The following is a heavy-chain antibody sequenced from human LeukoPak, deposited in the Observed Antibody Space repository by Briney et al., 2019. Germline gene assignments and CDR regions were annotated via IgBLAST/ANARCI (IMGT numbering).Heavy chain of an antibody. CDR2: ISSSSSYL. J-gene: IGHJ4*02. CDR3: AKARVGATGGYYFDY. CDR1: GFTFSSYS. V-gene: IGHV3-21*04. Sequence: GGSLRLSCAASGFTFSSYSMNWVRRAPGKGLEWVSSISSSSSYLYYAGSVKGRFTISRDNAKNSLYLQMNSLRAEDTALYYCAKARVGATGGYYFDYWGQGTLVTVSS. D-gene: IGHD1-26*01.